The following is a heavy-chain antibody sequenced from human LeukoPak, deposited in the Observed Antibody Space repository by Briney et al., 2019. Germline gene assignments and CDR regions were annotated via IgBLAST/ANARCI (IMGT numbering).Heavy chain of an antibody. Sequence: GGSLRLSCAASGFTFSDYYMSWIRQAPGKGLEWVSYISSSGSTIYYADSVKGRFTISRDNAKNSLYLQMNSLRAEDTAVYYCARDSAVAARTATFDYWGQGTLVTVSS. J-gene: IGHJ4*02. D-gene: IGHD6-19*01. CDR1: GFTFSDYY. V-gene: IGHV3-11*04. CDR2: ISSSGSTI. CDR3: ARDSAVAARTATFDY.